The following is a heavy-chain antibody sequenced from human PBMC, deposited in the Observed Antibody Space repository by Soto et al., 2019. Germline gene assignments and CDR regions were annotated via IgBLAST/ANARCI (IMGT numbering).Heavy chain of an antibody. CDR1: GFLFSSYA. V-gene: IGHV3-23*01. CDR3: ARDHYDFLSGFPTNIWFNP. J-gene: IGHJ5*02. D-gene: IGHD3-3*01. Sequence: PVGSLRLSCEASGFLFSSYAMNWVRQSPGKGLEWVSSISSHGDTTYYAESVRGRFTISRDNSKNTLFLQMNSLRAGDTAVYFCARDHYDFLSGFPTNIWFNPWGQGTLVTVSS. CDR2: ISSHGDTT.